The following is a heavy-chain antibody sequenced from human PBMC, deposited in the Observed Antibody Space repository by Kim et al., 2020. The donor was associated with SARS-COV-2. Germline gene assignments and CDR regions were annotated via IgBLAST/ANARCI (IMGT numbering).Heavy chain of an antibody. J-gene: IGHJ4*02. V-gene: IGHV1-46*01. Sequence: AQKFLDRVTMTRDTPTSTVHMELNSLTFEDTAVYYCARASYVDAAVDFDYWGQGTLVTVSS. D-gene: IGHD5-18*01. CDR3: ARASYVDAAVDFDY.